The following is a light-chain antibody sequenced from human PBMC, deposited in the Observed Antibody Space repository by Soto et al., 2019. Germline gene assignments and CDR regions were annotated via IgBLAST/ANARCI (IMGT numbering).Light chain of an antibody. Sequence: EIVMTQSPATLSVSPGERATLSCRASQSVNSNLAWYQQKPGQAPRLLIYATSTRATGIPDRFSGSGSGTEFSLTISNLQSEDFAVYHCQQYDNKPPIT. CDR2: ATS. CDR3: QQYDNKPPIT. V-gene: IGKV3-15*01. J-gene: IGKJ5*01. CDR1: QSVNSN.